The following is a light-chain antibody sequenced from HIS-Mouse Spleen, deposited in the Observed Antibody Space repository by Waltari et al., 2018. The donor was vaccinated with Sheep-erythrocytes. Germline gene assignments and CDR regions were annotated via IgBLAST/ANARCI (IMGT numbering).Light chain of an antibody. CDR2: EGS. CDR3: CSYAGSSTFVV. CDR1: SSDVGSYTL. Sequence: QSALTQPASVSGSPGPSITISCTGTSSDVGSYTLFSWYQQHPGKAPKLMIYEGSKRPSGVSNRFSGSKSGNTASLTISGLQAEDEADYYCCSYAGSSTFVVFGGGTKLTVL. J-gene: IGLJ2*01. V-gene: IGLV2-23*01.